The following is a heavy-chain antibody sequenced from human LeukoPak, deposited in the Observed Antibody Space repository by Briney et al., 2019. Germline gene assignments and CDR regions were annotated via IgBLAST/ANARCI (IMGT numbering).Heavy chain of an antibody. Sequence: GESLKISCKGSGYSFTSYWISWVRQMPGKGLEWMGRIDPSDSYTNYSPSFQGHVTISADKSISTAYLQWSSPKASDTAMYYCAISSTSPLSYWGQGTLVTVSS. V-gene: IGHV5-10-1*01. CDR2: IDPSDSYT. J-gene: IGHJ4*02. CDR3: AISSTSPLSY. D-gene: IGHD2-2*01. CDR1: GYSFTSYW.